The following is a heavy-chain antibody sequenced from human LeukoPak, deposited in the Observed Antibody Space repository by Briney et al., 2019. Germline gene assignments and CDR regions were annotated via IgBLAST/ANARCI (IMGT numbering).Heavy chain of an antibody. V-gene: IGHV3-30*18. CDR3: AKDSSGGWLRSYYFDS. CDR2: MSYDGSNK. CDR1: GFTFSSYG. Sequence: PGGSLRLSCAASGFTFSSYGMHWVRQAPGKGLELVAVMSYDGSNKDYADSVKGRFTISRDNYKNTLYVQMNSLRAEDTAVYYCAKDSSGGWLRSYYFDSWGQGTLVTVSS. D-gene: IGHD5-24*01. J-gene: IGHJ4*02.